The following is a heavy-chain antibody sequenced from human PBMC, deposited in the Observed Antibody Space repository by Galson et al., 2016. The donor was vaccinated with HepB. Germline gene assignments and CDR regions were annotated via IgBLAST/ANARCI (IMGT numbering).Heavy chain of an antibody. CDR1: GGTFRNNA. J-gene: IGHJ6*02. CDR2: IIPIFNTA. D-gene: IGHD3-16*01. CDR3: ARDSKHSYVWPHYYYYGMDV. V-gene: IGHV1-69*13. Sequence: SVKVSCKASGGTFRNNAISWVRQAPGQGLEWMGGIIPIFNTANYAQKFQGRVTITADESTSTAYMELSSLRSEDTALYYCARDSKHSYVWPHYYYYGMDVWGQGTTVTVSS.